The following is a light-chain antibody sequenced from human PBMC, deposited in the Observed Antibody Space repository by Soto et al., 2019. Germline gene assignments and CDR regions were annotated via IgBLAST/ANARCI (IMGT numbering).Light chain of an antibody. Sequence: QPVLTQPPAASGTPWQRVTISFSGSSSNIGSNTVNWYQQLPGTAPKLLIYSYNQRPSGIPDRFSGSKSGNSASLAIRGLQSEDEADYYCAALDDSLNGYVFGTGTKLTVL. CDR2: SYN. V-gene: IGLV1-44*01. CDR3: AALDDSLNGYV. J-gene: IGLJ1*01. CDR1: SSNIGSNT.